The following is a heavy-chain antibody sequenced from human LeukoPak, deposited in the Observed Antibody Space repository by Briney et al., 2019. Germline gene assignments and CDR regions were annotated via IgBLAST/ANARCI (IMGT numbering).Heavy chain of an antibody. CDR3: ARVAVYSSSEDH. J-gene: IGHJ4*02. Sequence: PGGSLRLSCAASGFTFSSYSMNWVRQAPGKELEWVSSISSSSSYIYYADSVKGRFTISRDNAKNSLYLQMNSLRAEDTAVYYCARVAVYSSSEDHWGQGTLVTVSS. V-gene: IGHV3-21*01. CDR2: ISSSSSYI. CDR1: GFTFSSYS. D-gene: IGHD6-6*01.